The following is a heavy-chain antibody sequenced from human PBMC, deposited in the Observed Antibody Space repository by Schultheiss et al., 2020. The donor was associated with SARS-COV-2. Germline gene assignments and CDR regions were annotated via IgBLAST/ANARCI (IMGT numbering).Heavy chain of an antibody. Sequence: GGSLRLSCAASGFTVSSNYMSWFRQAPGKGLEWVGFIRSKAYGGTTEYAASVKGRFTISRDDSKSIAYLQMNSLKTEDTAVYYCTREWEGATNYWGQGTLVTVSS. CDR2: IRSKAYGGTT. CDR3: TREWEGATNY. J-gene: IGHJ4*02. CDR1: GFTVSSNY. D-gene: IGHD1-26*01. V-gene: IGHV3-49*03.